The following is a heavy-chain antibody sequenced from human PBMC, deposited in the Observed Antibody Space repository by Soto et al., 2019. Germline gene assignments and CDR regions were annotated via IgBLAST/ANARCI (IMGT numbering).Heavy chain of an antibody. Sequence: QVQLVESGGGVVQPGRSLRLSCAASGFTFRSFAMHWVRQAPGKGLEWVAIIRHDGSNQYYADSVKGRFTISRDNSNNTLFLQMSSLRAEDTAVYYCARDSSALDVWGQVNTVTVSS. V-gene: IGHV3-33*01. CDR1: GFTFRSFA. CDR3: ARDSSALDV. CDR2: IRHDGSNQ. J-gene: IGHJ6*02.